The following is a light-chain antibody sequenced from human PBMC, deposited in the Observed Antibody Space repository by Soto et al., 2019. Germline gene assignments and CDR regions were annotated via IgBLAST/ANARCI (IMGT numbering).Light chain of an antibody. CDR3: CSYAGSSTFV. J-gene: IGLJ1*01. V-gene: IGLV2-23*02. CDR1: SSDVGIYDL. CDR2: DVT. Sequence: QLVLTQPASVSGSPGQSITISCTGTSSDVGIYDLVSWYKHHPGRAPQLIIYDVTKRPSGVSNRFSGSKSGNTASLTISGLQAEDEADYYCCSYAGSSTFVFGTGTKLTVL.